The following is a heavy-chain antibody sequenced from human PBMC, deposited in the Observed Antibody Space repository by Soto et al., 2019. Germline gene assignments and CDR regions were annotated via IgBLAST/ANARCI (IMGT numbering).Heavy chain of an antibody. CDR2: ISYDGSNK. V-gene: IGHV3-30*18. D-gene: IGHD6-6*01. CDR3: AKDRQLDAYGMDV. CDR1: GFTFSSYG. J-gene: IGHJ6*02. Sequence: QVQLVESGGGVVQPGRSLRLSCAASGFTFSSYGMHWVRQAPGKGLEWVAVISYDGSNKYYADSVKGRFTISRDNSKNTLYLQMNSLRAEDTAVYYSAKDRQLDAYGMDVWGQGTTVTVSS.